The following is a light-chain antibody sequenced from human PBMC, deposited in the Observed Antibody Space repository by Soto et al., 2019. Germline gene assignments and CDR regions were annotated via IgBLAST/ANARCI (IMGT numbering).Light chain of an antibody. CDR2: DVG. Sequence: QSVLTQPASVSGSPGQSITISCTGTSSDIGGWTFVSWYQQHPGKAPKLIIYDVGNRPSGVSNRFSGSKSGNVASLTISGLQAEDEADYYCGSFTSTNTILAFGGGTQLTVL. CDR3: GSFTSTNTILA. V-gene: IGLV2-14*03. J-gene: IGLJ2*01. CDR1: SSDIGGWTF.